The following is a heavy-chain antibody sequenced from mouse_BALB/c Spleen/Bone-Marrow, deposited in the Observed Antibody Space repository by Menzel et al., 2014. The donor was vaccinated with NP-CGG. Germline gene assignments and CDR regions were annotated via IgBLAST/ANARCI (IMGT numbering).Heavy chain of an antibody. Sequence: VQLKQSGGGLVQPGGSLRLSCTTSGFTFTDYYMSWVRQPPGEALEWLAFIRNKAYGYTTEYSASVRGRFTISRDNSQSILYLQMNTLRAEDSATYYCARFPMDYWGQGTSVTVSS. V-gene: IGHV7-3*02. CDR1: GFTFTDYY. CDR3: ARFPMDY. CDR2: IRNKAYGYTT. J-gene: IGHJ4*01.